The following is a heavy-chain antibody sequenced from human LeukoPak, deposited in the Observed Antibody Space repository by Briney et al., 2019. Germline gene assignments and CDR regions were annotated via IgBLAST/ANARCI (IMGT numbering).Heavy chain of an antibody. CDR2: ISGSGGST. D-gene: IGHD6-13*01. J-gene: IGHJ4*02. V-gene: IGHV3-23*01. CDR1: GFTFSSYA. CDR3: AIREGQQPYPFDY. Sequence: PGGSLRLSCAASGFTFSSYAMSWVRQATGKGLEWVSAISGSGGSTYYADSVKGRFTISRDNSKNTLYLQMNSLRAEDTAVYYCAIREGQQPYPFDYWGQGTLVTVSS.